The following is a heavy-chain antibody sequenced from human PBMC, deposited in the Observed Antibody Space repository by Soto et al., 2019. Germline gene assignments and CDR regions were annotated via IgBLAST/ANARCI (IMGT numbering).Heavy chain of an antibody. CDR2: IWYEGSNK. CDR1: GFTLSSYG. Sequence: QVQLVESGGGVVQPGRSLRLSCAASGFTLSSYGMHWVRQAPGKGLEWVAVIWYEGSNKYYADSVKGRFTISRDNSKNTLYLQMNSLRAEGTAVYYCASGGCWNLWSGCFDYWGQGTLVTVSS. D-gene: IGHD3-3*01. CDR3: ASGGCWNLWSGCFDY. J-gene: IGHJ4*02. V-gene: IGHV3-33*01.